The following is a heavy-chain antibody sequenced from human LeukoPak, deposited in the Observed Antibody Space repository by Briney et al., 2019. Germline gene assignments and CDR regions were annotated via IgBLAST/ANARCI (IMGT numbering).Heavy chain of an antibody. V-gene: IGHV3-9*01. CDR2: IRWDSSRK. J-gene: IGHJ6*02. CDR1: GFTFDDYA. Sequence: SGRSLRLYCAASGFTFDDYAMHWVRQAPGKGLEWVSGIRWDSSRKGYADSVKGRFTISRDNAKNPLYLQMNSLRAEDTALYYCAKVWDSGVCNHYYGMDVWGQGTTVTASS. CDR3: AKVWDSGVCNHYYGMDV. D-gene: IGHD1-26*01.